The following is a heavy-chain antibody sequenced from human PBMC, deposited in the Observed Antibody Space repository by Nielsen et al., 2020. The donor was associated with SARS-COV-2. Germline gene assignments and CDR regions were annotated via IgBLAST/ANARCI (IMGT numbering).Heavy chain of an antibody. J-gene: IGHJ4*02. CDR1: GGTFSSYA. CDR3: ARDPDYYGSGQFDY. V-gene: IGHV1-69*06. Sequence: SVKVSCKASGGTFSSYAIGWVRQAPGQGLEWMGGIIPIFGTANYAQKFQGRVTITADKSTSTAYMELSSLRSEDTAVYYCARDPDYYGSGQFDYWGQGTLVTVSS. CDR2: IIPIFGTA. D-gene: IGHD3-10*01.